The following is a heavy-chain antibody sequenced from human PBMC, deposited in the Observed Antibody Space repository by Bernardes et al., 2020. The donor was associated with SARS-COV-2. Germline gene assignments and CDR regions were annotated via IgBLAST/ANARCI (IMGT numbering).Heavy chain of an antibody. V-gene: IGHV1-2*02. CDR1: GYTFTGYY. J-gene: IGHJ3*02. CDR3: ARGEMATIRTDAFDI. D-gene: IGHD3-16*01. CDR2: INPNSGGT. Sequence: ASLKVSCKASGYTFTGYYMHWVRQAPGQGLEWMGWINPNSGGTNYAQKFQGRVTMTRDTSISTAYMELSRLRSDDTAVYYCARGEMATIRTDAFDIWGQGTMVTVSS.